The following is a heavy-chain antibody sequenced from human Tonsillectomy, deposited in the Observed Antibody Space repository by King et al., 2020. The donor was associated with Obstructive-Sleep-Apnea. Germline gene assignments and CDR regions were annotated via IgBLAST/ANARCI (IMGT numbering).Heavy chain of an antibody. D-gene: IGHD6-13*01. V-gene: IGHV4-34*01. J-gene: IGHJ5*02. CDR2: INHSGST. Sequence: VQLQQWGAGLLKPSETLSLTCAVFGGSFSDYYWSWIRQSPGKGLEWIGEINHSGSTNYNPSLKSRVTISVDTSKNQFSLKLNSVTAAATAVYYCAGGSGAAAVSWFDPWGQGTLVTVSS. CDR3: AGGSGAAAVSWFDP. CDR1: GGSFSDYY.